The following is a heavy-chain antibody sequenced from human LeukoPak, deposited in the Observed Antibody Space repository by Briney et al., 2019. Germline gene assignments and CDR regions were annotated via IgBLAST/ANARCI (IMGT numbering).Heavy chain of an antibody. CDR1: GGSISSGSYY. CDR3: ARDGVGDYGES. Sequence: PSQTLSLTCTVSGGSISSGSYYWGWIRQPPGKGLEWIGSIYHSGSTYYNPSLKSRVTISVDTSKSQFSLKLSSVTAADTAVYYCARDGVGDYGESWGQGTLVTVSS. CDR2: IYHSGST. D-gene: IGHD2-15*01. J-gene: IGHJ4*02. V-gene: IGHV4-39*07.